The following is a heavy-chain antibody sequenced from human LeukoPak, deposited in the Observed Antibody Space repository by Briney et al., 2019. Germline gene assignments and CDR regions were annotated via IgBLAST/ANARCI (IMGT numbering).Heavy chain of an antibody. CDR1: GYKFTNYW. D-gene: IGHD4-17*01. J-gene: IGHJ4*02. CDR3: ARALRTGQGDYVPVL. V-gene: IGHV5-51*01. CDR2: IYPGDSET. Sequence: GESLKISFKASGYKFTNYWIGWVRQVPGKGLEWMTIIYPGDSETRYSPSFQGQVIISADKSIGTMYLQWSSLKASDTAMYYCARALRTGQGDYVPVLWGQGTLLIVSS.